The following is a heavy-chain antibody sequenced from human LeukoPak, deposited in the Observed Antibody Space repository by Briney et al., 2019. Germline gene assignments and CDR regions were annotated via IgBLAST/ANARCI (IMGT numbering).Heavy chain of an antibody. CDR3: ARGIATGIDFFDP. CDR2: IFGSGAGT. Sequence: GGSLRLSCAASGFTFSSFAMSWIRQAPGKGLEWVSSIFGSGAGTHYADSVKGRFTISRDNAKNSLYLQMNSLRAEDTAVYYCARGIATGIDFFDPWGQGTLVTVSS. V-gene: IGHV3-23*01. CDR1: GFTFSSFA. J-gene: IGHJ5*02. D-gene: IGHD6-13*01.